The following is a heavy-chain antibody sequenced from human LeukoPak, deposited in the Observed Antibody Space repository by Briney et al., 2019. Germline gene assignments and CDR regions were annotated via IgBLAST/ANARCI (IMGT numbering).Heavy chain of an antibody. V-gene: IGHV1-24*01. CDR2: FDPEDGET. CDR1: VYTLTELY. D-gene: IGHD3-3*01. J-gene: IGHJ4*02. Sequence: RASVTVSCTVSVYTLTELYMHCVRQAPGKALEWRGGFDPEDGETIYAQKFQGRVTMTEDTSTDTAYMELSSLRSEDTAVYYCAAHPRITIFGVPYIWGQGTLVTVSS. CDR3: AAHPRITIFGVPYI.